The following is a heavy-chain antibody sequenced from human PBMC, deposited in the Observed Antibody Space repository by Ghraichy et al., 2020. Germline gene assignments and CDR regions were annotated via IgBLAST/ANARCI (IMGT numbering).Heavy chain of an antibody. D-gene: IGHD1-26*01. CDR2: ITSSSSTM. CDR3: ARDSSIVGATTYPNFDY. V-gene: IGHV3-48*02. J-gene: IGHJ4*02. Sequence: GGSLRLSCAASGFTFSSYSMNWVRQAPGKGLEWVSYITSSSSTMYYADSVKGRFTISRDNAKNSLYLQMNSLRDEDTAVYYCARDSSIVGATTYPNFDYWGQGTLVTVSS. CDR1: GFTFSSYS.